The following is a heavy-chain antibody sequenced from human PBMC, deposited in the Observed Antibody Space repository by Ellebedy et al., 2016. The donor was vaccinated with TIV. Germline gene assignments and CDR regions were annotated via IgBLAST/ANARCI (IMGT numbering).Heavy chain of an antibody. Sequence: MPSETLSLTCTVSGGSISSSSYYWTWIRQPPGKGLEWTGTIYYRGSTYYNPDLKRRVPISVDRSKNQFSLTLSSVTAADTAVYYCARRGDIAAAGLYVDYWGQGTLVTVSS. V-gene: IGHV4-39*01. D-gene: IGHD6-13*01. CDR2: IYYRGST. CDR3: ARRGDIAAAGLYVDY. CDR1: GGSISSSSYY. J-gene: IGHJ4*02.